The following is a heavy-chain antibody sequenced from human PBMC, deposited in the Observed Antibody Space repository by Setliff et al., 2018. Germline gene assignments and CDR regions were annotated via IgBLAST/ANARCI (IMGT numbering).Heavy chain of an antibody. CDR3: ATAISGWFNY. J-gene: IGHJ4*02. V-gene: IGHV3-7*01. CDR2: IKEEGGEK. Sequence: RLFCAASGFTFSSYWMSWVRQAPGKGLEWVANIKEEGGEKDYVDSVKGRFTISRDNAKNTLYLQMNSLRAEDTAIYYCATAISGWFNYWGQGALVTVSS. D-gene: IGHD6-19*01. CDR1: GFTFSSYW.